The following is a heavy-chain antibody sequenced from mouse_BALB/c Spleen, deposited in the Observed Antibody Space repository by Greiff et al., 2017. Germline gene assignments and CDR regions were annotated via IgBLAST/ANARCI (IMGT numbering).Heavy chain of an antibody. Sequence: EVMLVESGGGLVQPGGSRKLSCAASGFTFSSFGMHWVRQAPEKGLEWVAYISSGSSTIYYADTVKGRFTISRDNPKNTLFLQMTSLRSEDTAMYYCAREENYGNMGPYYFDYWGQGTTLTVSS. J-gene: IGHJ2*01. D-gene: IGHD1-1*02. CDR1: GFTFSSFG. CDR2: ISSGSSTI. V-gene: IGHV5-17*02. CDR3: AREENYGNMGPYYFDY.